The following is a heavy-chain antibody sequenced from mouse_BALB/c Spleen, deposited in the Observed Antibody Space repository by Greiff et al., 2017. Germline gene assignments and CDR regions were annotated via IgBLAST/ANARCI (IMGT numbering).Heavy chain of an antibody. J-gene: IGHJ2*01. D-gene: IGHD2-4*01. V-gene: IGHV1-5*01. Sequence: VQLQQSGTVLARPGASVKMSCKASGYSFTSYWMHWVKQRPGQGLEWIGAIYPGNSDTSYNQKFKGKAKLTAVTSASTAYMELSSLTNEDSAVYYCTREMITTVFDYWGQGTTLTVSS. CDR3: TREMITTVFDY. CDR1: GYSFTSYW. CDR2: IYPGNSDT.